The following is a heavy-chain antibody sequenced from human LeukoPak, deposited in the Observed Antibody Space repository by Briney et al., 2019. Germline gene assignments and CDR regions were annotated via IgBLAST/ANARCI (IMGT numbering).Heavy chain of an antibody. CDR3: ALRITMIVVDNYFDY. D-gene: IGHD3-22*01. CDR1: GGTFSSYA. Sequence: SVKVSCKASGGTFSSYAISWVRQAPGQGLEWMGGIIPIFGTANYAQKFQGRVTITADESTSTAYMELSSLRSEDTAVYYCALRITMIVVDNYFDYWGQGTLVTVPS. V-gene: IGHV1-69*13. J-gene: IGHJ4*02. CDR2: IIPIFGTA.